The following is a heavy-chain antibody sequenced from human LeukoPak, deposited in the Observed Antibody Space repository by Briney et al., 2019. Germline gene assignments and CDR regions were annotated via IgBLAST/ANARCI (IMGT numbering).Heavy chain of an antibody. V-gene: IGHV3-74*01. CDR1: GW. J-gene: IGHJ4*02. D-gene: IGHD2-21*02. CDR2: INGLGTAT. Sequence: PGGSRRLSCAGSGWMHWVRQAPGKGLVWVSGINGLGTATYYADSVKGRFTISRDNSKNTLYPQMNSLRAEDTAVYYCAKANGDPPAPVGDYWGQGTLVTVSS. CDR3: AKANGDPPAPVGDY.